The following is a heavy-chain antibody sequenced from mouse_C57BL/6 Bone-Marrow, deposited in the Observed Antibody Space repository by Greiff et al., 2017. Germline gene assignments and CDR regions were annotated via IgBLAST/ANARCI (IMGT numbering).Heavy chain of an antibody. CDR3: TFPGMDY. CDR2: IDPENGDT. CDR1: GFNIKDDY. Sequence: VQLQQSGAELVRPGASVKLSCTASGFNIKDDYMHWVKQRPEQGLEWIGWIDPENGDTEYASKFQGKATITADTSSNTAYLQLSSLTSEDTAVYYCTFPGMDYWGQGTSVTVAS. J-gene: IGHJ4*01. V-gene: IGHV14-4*01.